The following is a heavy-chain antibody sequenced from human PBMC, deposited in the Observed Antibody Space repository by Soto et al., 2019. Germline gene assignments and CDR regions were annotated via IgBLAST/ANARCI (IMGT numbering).Heavy chain of an antibody. Sequence: PGGSLRLSCAASGFTFSSYIMNWVRQAPGKGLEWVSYISSSSSTIYYADSVKGRFTISRDNAKNSLYLQMNSLRAEDTAVYYCARDSHNWNDGYYYGMDVWGQGTTVTVSS. V-gene: IGHV3-48*01. J-gene: IGHJ6*02. CDR1: GFTFSSYI. CDR3: ARDSHNWNDGYYYGMDV. CDR2: ISSSSSTI. D-gene: IGHD1-1*01.